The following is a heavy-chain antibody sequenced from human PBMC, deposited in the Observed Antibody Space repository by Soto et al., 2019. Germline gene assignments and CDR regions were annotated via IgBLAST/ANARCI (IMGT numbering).Heavy chain of an antibody. V-gene: IGHV2-26*01. J-gene: IGHJ4*02. Sequence: QVTLKESGPVLVKPTATLTLTCTFSGFSLSNAKMGVSWIRQPPGKALQWLAHIFSNGDISHSTSLRGRLTISRDTSKSQVLLTMTNMDPVDTATYYCARSGGNFFFDYWGQGALVTVSS. CDR3: ARSGGNFFFDY. CDR2: IFSNGDI. CDR1: GFSLSNAKMG. D-gene: IGHD4-4*01.